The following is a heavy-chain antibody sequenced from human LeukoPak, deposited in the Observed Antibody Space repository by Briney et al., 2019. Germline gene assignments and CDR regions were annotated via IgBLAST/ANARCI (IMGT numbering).Heavy chain of an antibody. CDR2: ISMNVQTT. J-gene: IGHJ5*02. V-gene: IGHV3-64*04. D-gene: IGHD3-16*02. CDR3: AKGSYLITFGGVIPRFDP. CDR1: GFTFTSHV. Sequence: GGSLRLSCSASGFTFTSHVMHWVRQAPGKGLQYVSGISMNVQTTYYAGSVKGRFTISRDNSKNTLYLQMNSLRAEDTAVYYCAKGSYLITFGGVIPRFDPWGQGTLVTVSS.